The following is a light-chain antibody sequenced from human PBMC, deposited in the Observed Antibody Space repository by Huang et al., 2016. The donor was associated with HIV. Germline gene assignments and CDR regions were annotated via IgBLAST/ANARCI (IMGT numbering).Light chain of an antibody. V-gene: IGKV3-15*01. CDR2: GAS. J-gene: IGKJ1*01. Sequence: EIVMTQSPASLPVSPGGRVTLACRARQSVNSDLAWYQKKPGQAPRLLMSGASTRATGVPPRFSASGAETNFTLTISSLQSEDFAFYYCHQYHAWPRTFGHGTKVEVK. CDR1: QSVNSD. CDR3: HQYHAWPRT.